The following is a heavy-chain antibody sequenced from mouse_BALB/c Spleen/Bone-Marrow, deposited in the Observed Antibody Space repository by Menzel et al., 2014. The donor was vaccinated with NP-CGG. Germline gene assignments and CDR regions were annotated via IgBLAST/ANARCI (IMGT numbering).Heavy chain of an antibody. Sequence: EVKLVESGGDLVKPGGSLKLSCAASGFTFSSYGMSWVRQTPDKRLEWVATISSGGSYTYYPDSVKGRFTISRDNAKNTLYLQMNSLKSEDTAMYYCARRGNWDVRRPFDVWGAGTTVTVSS. CDR2: ISSGGSYT. CDR3: ARRGNWDVRRPFDV. V-gene: IGHV5-6*02. J-gene: IGHJ1*01. CDR1: GFTFSSYG. D-gene: IGHD4-1*01.